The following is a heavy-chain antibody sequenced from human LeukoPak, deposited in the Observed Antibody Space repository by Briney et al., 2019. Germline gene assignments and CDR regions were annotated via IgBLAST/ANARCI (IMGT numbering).Heavy chain of an antibody. CDR1: GGSISSYH. CDR3: ARDGLYSYGYSYFDY. Sequence: PSETLSLTCTVSGGSISSYHWSWIRQPAGKGLEWIGRVYTSGSTNYNPSLKSRVTMSVDTSKEQLSQKLSSVTAADTAVYYCARDGLYSYGYSYFDYWGQGTLVTVSS. D-gene: IGHD5-18*01. V-gene: IGHV4-4*07. J-gene: IGHJ4*02. CDR2: VYTSGST.